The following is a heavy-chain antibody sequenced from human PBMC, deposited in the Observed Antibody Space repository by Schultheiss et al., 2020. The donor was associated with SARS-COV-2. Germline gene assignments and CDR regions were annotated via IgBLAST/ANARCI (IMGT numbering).Heavy chain of an antibody. V-gene: IGHV3-30*03. CDR2: ISYDGSNK. D-gene: IGHD2-8*02. CDR3: ATQRYCPGGVCLWGNDY. J-gene: IGHJ4*02. Sequence: GESLKISCAASGFTFSSYGMHWVRQAPGKGLEWVAVISYDGSNKYYAYSVKGRFTISRDSAKNSLYLQMNSLRAEDTAVYFCATQRYCPGGVCLWGNDYWGQGTLVTVSS. CDR1: GFTFSSYG.